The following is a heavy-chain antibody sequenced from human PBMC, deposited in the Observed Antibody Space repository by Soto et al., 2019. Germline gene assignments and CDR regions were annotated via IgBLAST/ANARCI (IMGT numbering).Heavy chain of an antibody. CDR3: ARTGYDSSGYFVEYYFDY. CDR1: GFTFSNYA. D-gene: IGHD3-22*01. CDR2: ISNDGSNP. V-gene: IGHV3-30-3*01. Sequence: QVQLVESGGGVVQPERSLRPSCAASGFTFSNYAMHWVRQARGTGLEWVAVISNDGSNPYYADSVKGRFTISRDNSKNTLYLQMNSLRPEDTAVYYCARTGYDSSGYFVEYYFDYWGQGTLVTVSS. J-gene: IGHJ4*02.